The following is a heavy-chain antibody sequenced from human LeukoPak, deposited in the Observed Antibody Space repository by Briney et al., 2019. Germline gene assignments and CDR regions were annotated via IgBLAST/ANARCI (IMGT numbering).Heavy chain of an antibody. D-gene: IGHD3-22*01. CDR2: INPSGGST. V-gene: IGHV1-46*01. J-gene: IGHJ4*02. CDR3: ARVRDSSGLQPGYFDY. CDR1: GYTFTTYY. Sequence: GASVKVSCKASGYTFTTYYMHWVRQAPGQGLKWMGIINPSGGSTDYAQKFQDRVTMTRDTSTSTVYMELSSLRSEDTAVYYCARVRDSSGLQPGYFDYWGQGTLVSVSS.